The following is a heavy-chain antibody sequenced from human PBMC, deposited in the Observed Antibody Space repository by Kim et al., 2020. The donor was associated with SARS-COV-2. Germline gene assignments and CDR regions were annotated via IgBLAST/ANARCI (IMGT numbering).Heavy chain of an antibody. Sequence: SETLSLTCAVYGGSFSGYYWSWIRQPPGKGLEWIGEINHSGSTNYNPSLKSRVTISVDTSKNQFSLKLSSVTAADTAVYYCARGRITWFDPWGQGTLVTVSS. V-gene: IGHV4-34*01. CDR3: ARGRITWFDP. J-gene: IGHJ5*02. CDR1: GGSFSGYY. D-gene: IGHD3-10*01. CDR2: INHSGST.